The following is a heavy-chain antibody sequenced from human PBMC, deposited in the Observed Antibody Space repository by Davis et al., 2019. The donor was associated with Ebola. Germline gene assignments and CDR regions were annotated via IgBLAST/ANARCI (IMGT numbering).Heavy chain of an antibody. J-gene: IGHJ4*02. Sequence: GGSLRLSCAASGFTFSGSAMHWVRQASGKGLEWVGRIRGKANSYATAYAASVKGRFTISRDDSKNTAYLQMNSLKTEDTAVYYCTATVTTDYWGQGTLVTVSS. CDR2: IRGKANSYAT. CDR3: TATVTTDY. V-gene: IGHV3-73*01. CDR1: GFTFSGSA. D-gene: IGHD4-17*01.